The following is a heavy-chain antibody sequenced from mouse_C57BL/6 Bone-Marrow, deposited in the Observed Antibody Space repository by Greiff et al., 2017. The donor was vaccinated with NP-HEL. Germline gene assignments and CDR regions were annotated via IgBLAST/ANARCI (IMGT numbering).Heavy chain of an antibody. CDR2: IDPEYGDT. V-gene: IGHV14-4*01. CDR3: TNGSSPAWFAY. D-gene: IGHD1-1*01. Sequence: VQLQQSGAELVRPGASVTLSCTASGFNIKDDYMHWVKQRPEQGLEWIGWIDPEYGDTEYASKFPGKATITADTSSNTADLQLSSLTAEDTAGYYCTNGSSPAWFAYWGQGTLVTGSA. CDR1: GFNIKDDY. J-gene: IGHJ3*01.